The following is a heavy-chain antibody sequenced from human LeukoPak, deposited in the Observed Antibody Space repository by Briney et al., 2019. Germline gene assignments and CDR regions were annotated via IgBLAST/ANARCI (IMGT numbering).Heavy chain of an antibody. V-gene: IGHV4-39*01. CDR3: ARQGDIAAAGPPP. J-gene: IGHJ5*02. D-gene: IGHD6-13*01. Sequence: PPETLSLTCTVSGGSISSSSYYWGWIRQPPGKGLEWIGSIYYSGSTYYNPSLKSRVTISVDTSKNQFSLKLSSVTAADTAVYYCARQGDIAAAGPPPWGQGTLVTVSS. CDR1: GGSISSSSYY. CDR2: IYYSGST.